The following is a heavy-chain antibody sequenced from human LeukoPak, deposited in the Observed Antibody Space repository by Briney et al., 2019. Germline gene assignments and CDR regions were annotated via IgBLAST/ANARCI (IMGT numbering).Heavy chain of an antibody. CDR3: AKDWHILTGRNCFDP. CDR2: VTSYNGDT. J-gene: IGHJ5*02. Sequence: ASVKVSCKASGYTFTGYYMHWVRQAPGQGLEWMGWVTSYNGDTNYAQKFQGRVTMSTDTSTSTAYMELRSPRFDDTAIYYCAKDWHILTGRNCFDPWGQGTLVTVSS. D-gene: IGHD3-9*01. CDR1: GYTFTGYY. V-gene: IGHV1-18*04.